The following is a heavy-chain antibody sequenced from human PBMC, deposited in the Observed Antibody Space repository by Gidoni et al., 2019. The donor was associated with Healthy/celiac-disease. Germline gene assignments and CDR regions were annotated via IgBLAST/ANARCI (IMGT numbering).Heavy chain of an antibody. Sequence: QVQLVESGGGGVQPGRSLRLSCAASRFTFSHYGMHWVRQAPGKGLEWVAVISYDGSNRYYADSVKGRFTISRDNSKNTLYLQMSSLKAEDTAVYYCAKDSWGLRLGELSWFDPWGQGTLVTVSS. D-gene: IGHD3-16*02. CDR3: AKDSWGLRLGELSWFDP. CDR1: RFTFSHYG. CDR2: ISYDGSNR. J-gene: IGHJ5*02. V-gene: IGHV3-30*18.